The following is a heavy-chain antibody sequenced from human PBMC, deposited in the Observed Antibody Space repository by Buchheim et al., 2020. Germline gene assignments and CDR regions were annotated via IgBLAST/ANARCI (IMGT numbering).Heavy chain of an antibody. CDR3: AKPRIAIFNGLDS. J-gene: IGHJ5*01. V-gene: IGHV3-30*18. Sequence: QVQLLESGGGVVQPGRSLRLSCAESGFTFSSSGMHWVRQAPGKGLEWVAVISYDRSSKYYADSVKGRFSISRANSKNTLYLQMNSLRAEDTAVYYCAKPRIAIFNGLDSWGQGTL. D-gene: IGHD3-3*01. CDR1: GFTFSSSG. CDR2: ISYDRSSK.